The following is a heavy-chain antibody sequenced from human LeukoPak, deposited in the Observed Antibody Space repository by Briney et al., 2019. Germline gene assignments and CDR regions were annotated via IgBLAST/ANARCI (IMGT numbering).Heavy chain of an antibody. D-gene: IGHD4-17*01. CDR1: GGSISSYY. Sequence: KPSETLSLTCTVSGGSISSYYWSWIRQPPGKGLEWIGYIYYSGSTNYNPSLKSRVTISVDTSKNQFSLKLSSVTAADTAVYYCARDPGHGDYYYYGMDVWGQGTTVTVSS. V-gene: IGHV4-59*01. J-gene: IGHJ6*02. CDR3: ARDPGHGDYYYYGMDV. CDR2: IYYSGST.